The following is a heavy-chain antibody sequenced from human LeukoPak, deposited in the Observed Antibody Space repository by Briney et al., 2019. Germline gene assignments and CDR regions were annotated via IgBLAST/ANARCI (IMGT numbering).Heavy chain of an antibody. J-gene: IGHJ6*03. CDR1: GHTLTEIS. CDR2: FDPEDGER. D-gene: IGHD1-26*01. Sequence: GASVKVSCKVSGHTLTEISMYWVRQAPGKGLEWMGAFDPEDGERIYALKFQGRITMTEDTSTDTAYMELSSLRSEDTAVYYCASAYSNHLYYYYMDVWGKGTTVTVSS. V-gene: IGHV1-24*01. CDR3: ASAYSNHLYYYYMDV.